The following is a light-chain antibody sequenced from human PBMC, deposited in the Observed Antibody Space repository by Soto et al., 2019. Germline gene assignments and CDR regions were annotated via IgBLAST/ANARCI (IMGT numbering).Light chain of an antibody. CDR2: DAS. Sequence: DIQMTQSPSSLSASVGDRVTITCQASRDISNFLNWYQQKPGEAPKLLIYDASELETGVPSRFRGSGSGTDFSFTISSLQPEDFATYYCQQSDNLPFTFGGGTKVDIK. CDR1: RDISNF. CDR3: QQSDNLPFT. V-gene: IGKV1-33*01. J-gene: IGKJ4*01.